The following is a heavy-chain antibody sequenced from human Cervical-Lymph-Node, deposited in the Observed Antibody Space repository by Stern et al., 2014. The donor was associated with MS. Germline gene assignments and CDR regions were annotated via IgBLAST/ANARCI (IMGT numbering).Heavy chain of an antibody. V-gene: IGHV1-69*06. CDR1: GGTFSTFS. J-gene: IGHJ3*01. D-gene: IGHD4-11*01. CDR2: IIPIFDTP. Sequence: VQLVESGAEVKKPGSSVKVSCKASGGTFSTFSINWVRQVPGQSLEWMGVIIPIFDTPNVAQKFQGRVTITADSSTSTVYMALNSLRFDDTAVYYCVLPSTVTTAAFDVWGRGTMVTVSS. CDR3: VLPSTVTTAAFDV.